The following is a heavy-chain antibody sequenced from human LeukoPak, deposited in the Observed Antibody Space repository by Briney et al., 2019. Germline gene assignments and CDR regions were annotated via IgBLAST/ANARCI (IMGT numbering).Heavy chain of an antibody. V-gene: IGHV3-11*04. Sequence: GGSLRLSCAASGFTFSDYYMSWIRQAPGKGLEWVSYISSSGSTIYYADSVKGRFTISRDNAKNSLYLQMNSLRAEDTAVHYCASLLTTVTPLDAFDIWGQGTMVTVSS. D-gene: IGHD4-17*01. CDR3: ASLLTTVTPLDAFDI. CDR1: GFTFSDYY. J-gene: IGHJ3*02. CDR2: ISSSGSTI.